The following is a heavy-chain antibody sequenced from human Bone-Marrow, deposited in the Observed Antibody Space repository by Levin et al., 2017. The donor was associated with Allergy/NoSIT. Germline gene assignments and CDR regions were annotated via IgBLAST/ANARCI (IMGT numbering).Heavy chain of an antibody. CDR1: PGSISDFY. Sequence: SQTLSLTCSVSPGSISDFYWTWIRQSAGTGLEWIGRMHTTQGPIYSPSLRSRLSFALDTANNEFSLELRSVTAADTARYYCARSDPRSPVKSFDLWGQGILVTVSS. J-gene: IGHJ5*02. CDR2: MHTTQGP. V-gene: IGHV4-4*07. CDR3: ARSDPRSPVKSFDL. D-gene: IGHD6-19*01.